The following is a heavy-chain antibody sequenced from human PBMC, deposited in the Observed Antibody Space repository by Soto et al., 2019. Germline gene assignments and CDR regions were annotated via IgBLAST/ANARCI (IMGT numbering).Heavy chain of an antibody. D-gene: IGHD3-9*01. CDR3: ARSWRGMVTGDYTRSNRFDP. Sequence: TLSLTCTVSGGSISSGGYYWSWIRQHPGKGLEWIGYIYYSGSTYYNPSLKRRVTISVDTSKNQFSLKLSSVTAADTAVYYCARSWRGMVTGDYTRSNRFDPSGQGTLVTVSS. CDR1: GGSISSGGYY. V-gene: IGHV4-31*03. J-gene: IGHJ5*02. CDR2: IYYSGST.